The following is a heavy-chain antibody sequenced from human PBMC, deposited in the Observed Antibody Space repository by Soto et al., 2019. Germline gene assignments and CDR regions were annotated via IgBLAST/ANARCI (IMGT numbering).Heavy chain of an antibody. CDR1: GFTFSSYG. J-gene: IGHJ6*02. CDR2: IWYDGSNK. V-gene: IGHV3-33*01. D-gene: IGHD3-10*01. Sequence: QVQLVESGGGVVQPGRSLRLSCAASGFTFSSYGMHWVRQAPGKGLEWVAVIWYDGSNKYYADSVKGRFTISRDNSKNTLYLQMNSLGAEDTAVYYCARDHLNLKGSGTSRRDGMDVWGQGTTVTVSS. CDR3: ARDHLNLKGSGTSRRDGMDV.